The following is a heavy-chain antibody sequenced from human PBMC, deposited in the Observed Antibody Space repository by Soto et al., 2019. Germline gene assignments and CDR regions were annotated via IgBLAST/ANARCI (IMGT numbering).Heavy chain of an antibody. J-gene: IGHJ5*02. CDR1: GFTFSNYA. CDR3: ARDISCTRTSCPQNWLDP. Sequence: GGSLRLSCAASGFTFSNYAIHWVRQAPGKGLEWVALISYNENSKYYADSVKGRFTISRDNSGDTLYLQMNSLRAEDTAVYYCARDISCTRTSCPQNWLDPWGQGTLVTVSS. V-gene: IGHV3-30-3*01. CDR2: ISYNENSK. D-gene: IGHD2-2*01.